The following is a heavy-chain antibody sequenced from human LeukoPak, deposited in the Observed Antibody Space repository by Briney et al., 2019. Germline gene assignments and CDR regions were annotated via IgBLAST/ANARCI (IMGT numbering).Heavy chain of an antibody. D-gene: IGHD6-19*01. CDR3: AKDLSAVAGTFDY. J-gene: IGHJ4*02. CDR1: GFTFDDYA. CDR2: ISWNSGSI. V-gene: IGHV3-9*01. Sequence: GGSLRHSCAASGFTFDDYAMHWVRQAPGEGLEWVSGISWNSGSIGYADSVKGRFTISRDNAKNSLYLQMNSLRAEDTALYYCAKDLSAVAGTFDYWGQGTLVTVSS.